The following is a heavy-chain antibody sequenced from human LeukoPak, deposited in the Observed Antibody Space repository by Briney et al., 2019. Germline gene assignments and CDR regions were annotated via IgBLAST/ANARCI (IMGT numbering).Heavy chain of an antibody. V-gene: IGHV3-48*01. CDR3: ARDMVRGVLPYYYYYGMDV. J-gene: IGHJ6*02. CDR1: GFTFSSYS. Sequence: GGSLRLSCAASGFTFSSYSMNWVRQAPGKGLEWVSYISSSSSTIYYADSVKGRFTISRDNAKNSLYLQMNSLRAEDTAVYYCARDMVRGVLPYYYYYGMDVRGQGTTVTVSS. D-gene: IGHD3-10*01. CDR2: ISSSSSTI.